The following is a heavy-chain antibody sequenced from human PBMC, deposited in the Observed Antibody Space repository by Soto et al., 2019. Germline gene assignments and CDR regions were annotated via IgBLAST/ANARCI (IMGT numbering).Heavy chain of an antibody. J-gene: IGHJ6*02. D-gene: IGHD2-15*01. CDR1: GYTFTRYG. V-gene: IGHV1-18*01. Sequence: ASVKVSCKASGYTFTRYGFSWVRQAPGQGLEWMGWISTYNENTKYAQKFQGRVTMTTDTSTSTAYMELRSLTSDNTAVYYCAREGYCSSGSCALYSHDYFGMDVWGQGTTVTVSS. CDR2: ISTYNENT. CDR3: AREGYCSSGSCALYSHDYFGMDV.